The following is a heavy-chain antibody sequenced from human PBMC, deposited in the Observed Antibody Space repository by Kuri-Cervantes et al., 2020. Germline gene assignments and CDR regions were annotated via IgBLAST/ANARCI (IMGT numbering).Heavy chain of an antibody. V-gene: IGHV4-34*01. Sequence: ESLKISCAVYGGSFSGYYWSWIRQPPGKGLEWIGEINHSGSTNYNPSLKSRVTISVDTSKNQFSLKVRSMTAADTAVYYCARRRSSGWFGFDSWGQGALVTVSS. CDR3: ARRRSSGWFGFDS. D-gene: IGHD6-19*01. J-gene: IGHJ4*02. CDR2: INHSGST. CDR1: GGSFSGYY.